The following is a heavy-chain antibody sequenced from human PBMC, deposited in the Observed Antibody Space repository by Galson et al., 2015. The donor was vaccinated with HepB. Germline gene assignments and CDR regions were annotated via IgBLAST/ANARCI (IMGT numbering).Heavy chain of an antibody. V-gene: IGHV1-69*13. CDR2: IIPIFGTA. D-gene: IGHD3-22*01. CDR3: ARDLYQDRIGAFDI. Sequence: SVKVSCKASGGTFSGYAISWVRQAPGQGLEWMGGIIPIFGTANYAQKFQGRVTITADESTNTAYMELSSLRSEDTAVYYCARDLYQDRIGAFDIWGQGTMVTVSS. J-gene: IGHJ3*02. CDR1: GGTFSGYA.